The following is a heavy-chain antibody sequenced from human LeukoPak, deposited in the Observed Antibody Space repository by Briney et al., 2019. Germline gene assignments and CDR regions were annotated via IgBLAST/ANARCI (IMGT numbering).Heavy chain of an antibody. V-gene: IGHV1-2*02. CDR3: ATHGGADKWFGEQTRRDY. CDR1: GYTFTGYY. J-gene: IGHJ4*02. Sequence: ASVKVSCKASGYTFTGYYIHWVRQAPGQGLEWMGWINPNSGGTNYAQKFQGRVTMTRETSISTAYMELSRLRSDDTAVYYCATHGGADKWFGEQTRRDYWGQGTLVTVSS. D-gene: IGHD3-10*01. CDR2: INPNSGGT.